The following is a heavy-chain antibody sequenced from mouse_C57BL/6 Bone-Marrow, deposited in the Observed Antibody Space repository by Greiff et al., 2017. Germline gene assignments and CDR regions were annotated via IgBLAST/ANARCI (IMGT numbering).Heavy chain of an antibody. CDR3: ARCDYDGGDYAMDY. V-gene: IGHV1-19*01. D-gene: IGHD2-4*01. CDR2: INPYNGGT. Sequence: VQLQQSGPELVKPGASVKMSCKASGYTFTNYYMNWVKQSHGKSLEWIGVINPYNGGTSYNLKFKGKATLTIDKSSSTAYMELNSLTSEDSAVYYCARCDYDGGDYAMDYWGQGTSVTVSS. J-gene: IGHJ4*01. CDR1: GYTFTNYY.